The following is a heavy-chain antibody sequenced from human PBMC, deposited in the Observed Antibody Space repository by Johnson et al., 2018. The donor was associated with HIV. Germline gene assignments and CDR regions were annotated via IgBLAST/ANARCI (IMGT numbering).Heavy chain of an antibody. V-gene: IGHV3-30*14. D-gene: IGHD4-23*01. Sequence: QEKLVESGGGVVQPGRSLRLSCAASGFTFSSYAMHWVRQAPGKGLEWVAVISYDGSKKYYADSVKGRFTISRDNSKNTLYLQMDSLRAGHTAVYNCARDRMGWVGCGGKRVNDAFDIWGQGTMVTVSS. CDR3: ARDRMGWVGCGGKRVNDAFDI. CDR1: GFTFSSYA. J-gene: IGHJ3*02. CDR2: ISYDGSKK.